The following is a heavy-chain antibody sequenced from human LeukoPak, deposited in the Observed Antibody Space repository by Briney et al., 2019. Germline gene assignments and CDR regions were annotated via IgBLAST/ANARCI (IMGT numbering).Heavy chain of an antibody. V-gene: IGHV3-21*01. CDR2: ISSSSSYI. D-gene: IGHD6-25*01. J-gene: IGHJ3*02. CDR1: GFTFSSYS. Sequence: GGSLRLSCAASGFTFSSYSMNWVRQAPGKGLEWVSSISSSSSYIYYADSVKGRFTISRDNAKNSLYLQMNSLRAEDTAVHYCARVSSDDAFDIWGQGTMVTVSS. CDR3: ARVSSDDAFDI.